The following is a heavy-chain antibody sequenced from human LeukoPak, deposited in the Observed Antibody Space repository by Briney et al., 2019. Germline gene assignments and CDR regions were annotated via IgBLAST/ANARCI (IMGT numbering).Heavy chain of an antibody. V-gene: IGHV4-59*11. CDR1: GGFISGHY. J-gene: IGHJ4*02. CDR2: IYYSGNT. Sequence: PSETLSLTCTVSGGFISGHYWSWIRQSPGKGLEWLGYIYYSGNTAYNPSLKSRNTIPVDTSKNQFSLRLNSVTAADTAVYYCARETTALDYWGQGTLVTVSS. D-gene: IGHD1-1*01. CDR3: ARETTALDY.